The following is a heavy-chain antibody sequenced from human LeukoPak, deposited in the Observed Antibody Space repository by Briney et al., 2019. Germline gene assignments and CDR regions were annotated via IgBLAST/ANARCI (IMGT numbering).Heavy chain of an antibody. J-gene: IGHJ4*02. D-gene: IGHD2-21*02. CDR3: ARRDSCGGDCYSGGIFDY. CDR2: IYYSGST. CDR1: GGSISSSSYY. V-gene: IGHV4-39*01. Sequence: SETLSLTCTVSGGSISSSSYYWGWIRQPPGKGLEWIGSIYYSGSTYYNPSLKSRVTISVDTSKNQFSLKLSSVTAADTAVYYCARRDSCGGDCYSGGIFDYWGQGTLVTVSS.